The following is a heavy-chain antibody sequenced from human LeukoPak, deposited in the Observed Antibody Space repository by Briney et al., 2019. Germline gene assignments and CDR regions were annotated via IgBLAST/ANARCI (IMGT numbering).Heavy chain of an antibody. CDR2: TNHSGST. V-gene: IGHV4-34*01. CDR3: AREIPNYYDSSGYYPLAFDI. D-gene: IGHD3-22*01. CDR1: GGSFSGYY. Sequence: SETLSLTCAVYGGSFSGYYWSWIRQPPGKGLEWIGETNHSGSTNYNPSLKSRVTISVDTSKNQFSLKLSSVTAADTAVYYCAREIPNYYDSSGYYPLAFDIWGQGTMVTVSS. J-gene: IGHJ3*02.